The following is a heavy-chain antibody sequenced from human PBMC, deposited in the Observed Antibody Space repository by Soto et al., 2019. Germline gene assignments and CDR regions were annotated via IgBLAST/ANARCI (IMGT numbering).Heavy chain of an antibody. CDR3: ATDPSGSYISDY. J-gene: IGHJ4*02. V-gene: IGHV3-21*01. D-gene: IGHD1-26*01. CDR1: GFTFSSYS. CDR2: ISSSSSYI. Sequence: EVQLVESGGCLVKPGGSLRLSCAASGFTFSSYSMNWVRQAPGKGLEWVSSISSSSSYIYYADSVKGRFTISRDNAKNSLYLQMNSLRAEDTAVYYCATDPSGSYISDYWGQGTLVTVSS.